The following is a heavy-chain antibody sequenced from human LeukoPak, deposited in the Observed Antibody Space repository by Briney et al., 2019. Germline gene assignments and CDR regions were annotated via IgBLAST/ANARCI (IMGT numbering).Heavy chain of an antibody. CDR1: GGSISSSSHY. Sequence: SETLSLTRTVSGGSISSSSHYWGWIRQPPGKGLEWIGSMYYRGSTYHNPSLKSRVTISVDTSKNQCSLKLSSVTAADTAVYYCARLSFYDSSGYYRRYFDYWGQGTLVTVSS. J-gene: IGHJ4*02. CDR3: ARLSFYDSSGYYRRYFDY. CDR2: MYYRGST. D-gene: IGHD3-22*01. V-gene: IGHV4-39*01.